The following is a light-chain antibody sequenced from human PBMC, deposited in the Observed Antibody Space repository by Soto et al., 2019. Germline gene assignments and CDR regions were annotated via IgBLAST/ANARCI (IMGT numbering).Light chain of an antibody. CDR2: KAS. Sequence: DSQMTLSPSTLSGSVVHRVTITCRARQTISSWLAWYQQKPGKAPKLLIYKASTLKSGVPSRFSGSGSGTEFTLTISSLQPEDFAAYYCQQVNSGPSTFGQGTRLEI. CDR3: QQVNSGPST. V-gene: IGKV1-5*03. J-gene: IGKJ5*01. CDR1: QTISSW.